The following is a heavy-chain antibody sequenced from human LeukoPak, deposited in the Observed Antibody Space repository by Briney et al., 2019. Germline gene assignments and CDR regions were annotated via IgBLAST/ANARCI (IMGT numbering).Heavy chain of an antibody. V-gene: IGHV3-21*01. CDR1: GFTFSSYS. Sequence: GGSLRLSCAASGFTFSSYSMNWVRQAPGKGLEWVSSISSSSSYIYYADSVKGRFTISRDNAKNSLYLQMNSLRAEDTAVYHCARDLTVTTSYFDYWGQGTLVTVSS. CDR3: ARDLTVTTSYFDY. D-gene: IGHD4-17*01. CDR2: ISSSSSYI. J-gene: IGHJ4*02.